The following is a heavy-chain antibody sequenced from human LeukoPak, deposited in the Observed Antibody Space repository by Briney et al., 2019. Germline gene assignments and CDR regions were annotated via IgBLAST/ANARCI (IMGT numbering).Heavy chain of an antibody. CDR3: ARDFSTKYSQDY. CDR2: ISYDGNVK. J-gene: IGHJ4*02. CDR1: GFSFSHYA. V-gene: IGHV3-30-3*01. Sequence: GGSLRLSCAASGFSFSHYALHWVRQAPGKGLEWLAFISYDGNVKYYADSVKGRFTVSRDDSKITPYLQMSSLRTEDTALYYCARDFSTKYSQDYWGQGTLVTVSS. D-gene: IGHD1-26*01.